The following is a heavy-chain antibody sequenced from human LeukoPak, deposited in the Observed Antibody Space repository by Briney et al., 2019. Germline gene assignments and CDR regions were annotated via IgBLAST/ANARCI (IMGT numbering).Heavy chain of an antibody. CDR1: GFTFDDYA. CDR2: ISWNSGSI. J-gene: IGHJ4*02. CDR3: AKSYCSSTSCSIDY. D-gene: IGHD2-2*01. Sequence: GGSLRLSCAASGFTFDDYAMHWVRQAPGKGLEWVSGISWNSGSIGYADSVKGRFTISRDNAKNSLYLQTNSLRAEDMALYHCAKSYCSSTSCSIDYWGQGTLVTVSS. V-gene: IGHV3-9*03.